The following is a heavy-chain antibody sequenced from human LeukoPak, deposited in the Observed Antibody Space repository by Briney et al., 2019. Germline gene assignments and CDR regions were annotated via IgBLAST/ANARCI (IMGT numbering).Heavy chain of an antibody. D-gene: IGHD6-19*01. Sequence: GRSLRLSCAASGFTFDDYAIYWVRQAPGKGLEWVSGIDWKNDIIGYADSVRGRFTISRDNAKNSLYLQMNSLSAEDTAFYYCAKGGYSRGWSYVDVWGQGTTVTVS. CDR2: IDWKNDII. J-gene: IGHJ6*02. V-gene: IGHV3-9*01. CDR3: AKGGYSRGWSYVDV. CDR1: GFTFDDYA.